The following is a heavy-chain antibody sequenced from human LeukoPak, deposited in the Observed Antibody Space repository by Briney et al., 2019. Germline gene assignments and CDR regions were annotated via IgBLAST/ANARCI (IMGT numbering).Heavy chain of an antibody. CDR3: ARDRVGMAAAGTGPEIFAY. Sequence: PGRSLRLSCAASGFTFSSYAMHWVGQAPGKGREWGAVISYDVSNKYYADSVKGRVTISRDNSKNTLYLQMNSLRAEDTAVYYSARDRVGMAAAGTGPEIFAYCGQATPVTVSS. CDR1: GFTFSSYA. J-gene: IGHJ4*02. CDR2: ISYDVSNK. D-gene: IGHD6-13*01. V-gene: IGHV3-30-3*01.